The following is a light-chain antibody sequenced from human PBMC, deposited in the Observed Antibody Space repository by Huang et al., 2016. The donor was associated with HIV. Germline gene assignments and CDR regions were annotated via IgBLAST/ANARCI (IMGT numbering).Light chain of an antibody. J-gene: IGKJ4*01. CDR2: GAS. CDR3: QQYDNLPLT. Sequence: DIQMTQSPSSLSASVGDRVTITCKASQDITNYLSWYQQKRGQAPKLLLYGASNLETGVPARFSGSGSGTDFTLTINSLQPEDFATYYCQQYDNLPLTFGGGTKVEIK. V-gene: IGKV1-33*01. CDR1: QDITNY.